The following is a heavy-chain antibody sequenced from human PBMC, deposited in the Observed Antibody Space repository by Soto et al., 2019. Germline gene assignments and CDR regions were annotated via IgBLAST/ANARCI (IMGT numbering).Heavy chain of an antibody. D-gene: IGHD2-21*02. CDR2: IGSKANNYAT. J-gene: IGHJ4*02. CDR3: TKQIYGGNS. Sequence: ETLSLTCAVYGGSRSVSAMHWVRQVSGKGLEWIARIGSKANNYATTYAASVKGRFTISRDDSENTVYLQMNSLKTEDTAIYYCTKQIYGGNSWGQGTLVTVSS. V-gene: IGHV3-73*01. CDR1: GGSRSVSA.